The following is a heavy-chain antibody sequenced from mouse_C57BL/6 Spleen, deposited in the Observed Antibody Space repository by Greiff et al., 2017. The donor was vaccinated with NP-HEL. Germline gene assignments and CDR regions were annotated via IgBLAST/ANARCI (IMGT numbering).Heavy chain of an antibody. D-gene: IGHD3-2*02. V-gene: IGHV1-72*01. CDR2: IDPSSGGT. Sequence: QVQLQQPGAELVKPGASVKLSCKASGYTFTSYWMHWVKQRPGRGLEWIGRIDPSSGGTKYNEKFKSKATLTVDKPSSTAYMQLSSLTSEDSAVYYCESSSSSGLFADWGKGTLVTVSA. CDR1: GYTFTSYW. CDR3: ESSSSSGLFAD. J-gene: IGHJ3*01.